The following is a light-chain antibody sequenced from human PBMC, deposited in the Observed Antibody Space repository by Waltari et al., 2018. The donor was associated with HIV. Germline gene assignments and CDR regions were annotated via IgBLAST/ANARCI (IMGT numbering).Light chain of an antibody. V-gene: IGLV3-19*01. J-gene: IGLJ2*01. Sequence: SSELTPDPAVSVALGRTVRLPCHGHGLRSYYANWYKQKPGQAPILVIYGKTNRPSGHPDRFSGSNSGNTASLTITGAQAEDEADDYCNCRDNSGNYVVFGGGTRLTVL. CDR1: GLRSYY. CDR2: GKT. CDR3: NCRDNSGNYVV.